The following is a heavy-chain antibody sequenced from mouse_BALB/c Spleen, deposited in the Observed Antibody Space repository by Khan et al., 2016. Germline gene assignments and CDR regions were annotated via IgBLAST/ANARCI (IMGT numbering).Heavy chain of an antibody. CDR3: AREGLGSLCVY. J-gene: IGHJ3*01. Sequence: VQLQESGAELMKPGASVKISCKATGYTFNSCWIEWVKQRPGHGLAWIGEILPGTDTTDYNEKFQDRAAFTADTSSNTAYMQRSSLTSEDSAVYYCAREGLGSLCVYWGQGTLVTVSA. D-gene: IGHD3-1*01. CDR2: ILPGTDTT. V-gene: IGHV1-9*01. CDR1: GYTFNSCW.